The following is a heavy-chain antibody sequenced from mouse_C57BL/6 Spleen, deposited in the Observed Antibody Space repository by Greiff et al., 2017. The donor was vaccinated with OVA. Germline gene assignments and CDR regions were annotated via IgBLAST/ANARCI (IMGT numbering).Heavy chain of an antibody. V-gene: IGHV5-4*01. CDR1: GFTFSSYA. Sequence: EVQGVESGGGLVKPGGSLKLSCAASGFTFSSYAMSWVRQTPEKRLEWVATISDGGSYTYYPDNVKGRFTISRDNAKNNLYLQMSHLKSEDTAMYYCAREGQYYGGYFDYWGQGTTLTVSS. CDR3: AREGQYYGGYFDY. D-gene: IGHD1-1*02. J-gene: IGHJ2*01. CDR2: ISDGGSYT.